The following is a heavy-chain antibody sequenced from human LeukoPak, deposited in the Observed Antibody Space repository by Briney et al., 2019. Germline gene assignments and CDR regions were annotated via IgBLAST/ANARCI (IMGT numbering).Heavy chain of an antibody. CDR2: IIPIFGTA. Sequence: RASVKVSCKASGGTFSSYAISWVRQAPGQGLEWMGGIIPIFGTANYAQKFQGRVTITADESTCTAYMELSSLRSEDTAVYYCATRYYYDSSGYPGRDYWGQGTLVTVSS. CDR1: GGTFSSYA. V-gene: IGHV1-69*13. D-gene: IGHD3-22*01. J-gene: IGHJ4*02. CDR3: ATRYYYDSSGYPGRDY.